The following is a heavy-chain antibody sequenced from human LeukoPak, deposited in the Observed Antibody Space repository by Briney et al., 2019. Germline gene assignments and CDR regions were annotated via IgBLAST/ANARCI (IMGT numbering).Heavy chain of an antibody. CDR1: GFTFSSYA. V-gene: IGHV3-23*01. J-gene: IGHJ4*02. CDR2: IGSSGGST. D-gene: IGHD4-17*01. Sequence: PGGSLRLSCEASGFTFSSYAMTWVRQAPGKGLEWVSAIGSSGGSTNYADFVKGRFTISRDNSKNTLYLQMSSLSADDTAVYYCANDRLTVTRYYFDLWGQGTLVTVSS. CDR3: ANDRLTVTRYYFDL.